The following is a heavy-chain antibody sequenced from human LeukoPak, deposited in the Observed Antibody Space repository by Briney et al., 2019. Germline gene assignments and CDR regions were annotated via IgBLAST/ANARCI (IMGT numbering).Heavy chain of an antibody. CDR1: GLTLSRNY. Sequence: PGGSLRLSCAASGLTLSRNYMNWGRQAPGKGLEWVSVIYSGGSTYYSDSVKGRFTISRDNSKNTLYLQMNSLRAEDTAVYYCARGVYSSGYICHFFDYWGQGTLVTVSS. J-gene: IGHJ4*02. V-gene: IGHV3-66*01. CDR3: ARGVYSSGYICHFFDY. D-gene: IGHD6-19*01. CDR2: IYSGGST.